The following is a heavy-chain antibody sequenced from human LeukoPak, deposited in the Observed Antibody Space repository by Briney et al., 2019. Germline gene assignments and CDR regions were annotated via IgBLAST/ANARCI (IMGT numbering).Heavy chain of an antibody. CDR3: ARDTKWEFHDAFDI. Sequence: GGSLRLSCAASGFTFDDYGMSWIRQAPGKGLEWVSGINWNGGSTGYADSVKGRFTISRDNAKNSLYLQMNSLRAEDTALYYCARDTKWEFHDAFDIWGQGTMVTVSS. V-gene: IGHV3-20*04. CDR1: GFTFDDYG. J-gene: IGHJ3*02. D-gene: IGHD1-26*01. CDR2: INWNGGST.